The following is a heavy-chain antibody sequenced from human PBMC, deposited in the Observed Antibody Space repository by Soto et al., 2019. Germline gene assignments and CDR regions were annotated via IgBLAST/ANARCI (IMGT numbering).Heavy chain of an antibody. CDR3: ARAGYLAPPENWFDP. Sequence: QVQLVQSGAEVKEPGASVKLSCKASGYTFSTYAMHWVRQAPGQGLEWMGWVNVGNGDTKYSQDFQDRVTISRDTSATTVYMELRSLRSEDTAVYYCARAGYLAPPENWFDPWCQGTLVTVSS. V-gene: IGHV1-3*01. J-gene: IGHJ5*02. D-gene: IGHD5-12*01. CDR2: VNVGNGDT. CDR1: GYTFSTYA.